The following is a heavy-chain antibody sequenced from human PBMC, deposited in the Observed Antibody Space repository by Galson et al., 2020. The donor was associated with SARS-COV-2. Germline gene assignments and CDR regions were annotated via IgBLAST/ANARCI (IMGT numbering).Heavy chain of an antibody. Sequence: SLKIYCAASGFTFDDYAMHWDRQAPGKGPEWVPTITWNSGTIAYADSVKGRFTISRDNAKNSLFLQMNSLRAEDTAFYYCAKGPNSYSSAWFGIDFWGQGTLVSVSS. V-gene: IGHV3-9*01. D-gene: IGHD6-19*01. CDR1: GFTFDDYA. CDR2: ITWNSGTI. J-gene: IGHJ4*02. CDR3: AKGPNSYSSAWFGIDF.